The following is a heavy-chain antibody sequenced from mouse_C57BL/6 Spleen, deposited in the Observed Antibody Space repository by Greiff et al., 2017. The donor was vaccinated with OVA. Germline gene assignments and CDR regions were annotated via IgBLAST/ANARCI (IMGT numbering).Heavy chain of an antibody. Sequence: QVQLQQSGAELARPGASVKLSCKASGYTFTSYGISWVKQRTGQGLEWIGEIYPRSGNTYYNEKFKGKATLTADKSSSTAYMELRSLTSEDSAVYFCARATVVENYYAMDYWGQGTSVTVSS. CDR2: IYPRSGNT. V-gene: IGHV1-81*01. CDR3: ARATVVENYYAMDY. J-gene: IGHJ4*01. CDR1: GYTFTSYG. D-gene: IGHD1-1*01.